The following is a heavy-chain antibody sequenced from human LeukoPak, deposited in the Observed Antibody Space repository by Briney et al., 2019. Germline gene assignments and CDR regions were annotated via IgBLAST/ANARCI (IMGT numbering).Heavy chain of an antibody. J-gene: IGHJ2*01. CDR1: GFTFSSYA. Sequence: GGSLRLSCAASGFTFSSYAMHWVRQAPGKGLEWVAVISYDGSNKYYADSVKGRFTISRDNSKNTLYLQMNRLRAEDTAVYYCARAPGGRGRYWYFDLWGRGTLVTVSS. CDR2: ISYDGSNK. D-gene: IGHD3-16*01. V-gene: IGHV3-30-3*01. CDR3: ARAPGGRGRYWYFDL.